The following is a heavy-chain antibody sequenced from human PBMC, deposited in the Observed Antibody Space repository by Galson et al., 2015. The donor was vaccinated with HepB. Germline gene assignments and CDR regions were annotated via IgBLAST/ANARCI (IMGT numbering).Heavy chain of an antibody. CDR2: IIPIFGTA. J-gene: IGHJ6*02. CDR3: AGAGGRITIFGVAGKGPYYYYGMDV. CDR1: GGTFSSYA. D-gene: IGHD3-3*01. V-gene: IGHV1-69*13. Sequence: SVKVSCKASGGTFSSYAISWVRQAPGQGLEWMGGIIPIFGTANYAQKFQGRVTITADESPRTASMELSSRGSEATAVYYCAGAGGRITIFGVAGKGPYYYYGMDVWGQGTTVTVSS.